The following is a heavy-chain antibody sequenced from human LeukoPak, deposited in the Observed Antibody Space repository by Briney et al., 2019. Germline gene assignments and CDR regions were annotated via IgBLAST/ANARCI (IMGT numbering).Heavy chain of an antibody. Sequence: SETLSLTCTVSGGSISSYYWSWIRQPPGKGLEWIGYIYYSGSTNYNPSLKSRVTISVDTSKNQFSLKLSSVTAADTAVYYCARHPHGRAARTYYFDYWGQGTLVTASS. J-gene: IGHJ4*02. CDR3: ARHPHGRAARTYYFDY. CDR1: GGSISSYY. D-gene: IGHD6-6*01. CDR2: IYYSGST. V-gene: IGHV4-59*08.